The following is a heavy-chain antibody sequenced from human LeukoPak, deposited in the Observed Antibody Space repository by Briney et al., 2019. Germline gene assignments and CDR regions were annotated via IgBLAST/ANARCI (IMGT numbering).Heavy chain of an antibody. V-gene: IGHV3-7*01. CDR2: IKQDGSEK. D-gene: IGHD3-22*01. CDR3: AREGMNYDSSGYHDY. Sequence: PGGSLRLSCAASGFTFSSYWMSWARQAPGKGLEWVANIKQDGSEKYYVDSVKGRFTISRDNAKNSLYLQMNSLRAEDTAVYYCAREGMNYDSSGYHDYWGQGTLVTVSS. J-gene: IGHJ4*02. CDR1: GFTFSSYW.